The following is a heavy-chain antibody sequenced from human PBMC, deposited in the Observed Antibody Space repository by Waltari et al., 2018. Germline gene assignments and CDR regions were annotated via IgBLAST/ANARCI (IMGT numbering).Heavy chain of an antibody. V-gene: IGHV4-39*01. Sequence: QLQMQESGPRLVKPSETLSLTCTVSGGSISSVNYYWGYIRQPPGKGLEGIGIINYSGTTYYNPSLKSRVIISADTSKNQFALQLSPVTAADTAVYYCARFSQVTASSLLDFWGQGTLVTVSS. D-gene: IGHD2-21*02. J-gene: IGHJ4*02. CDR3: ARFSQVTASSLLDF. CDR1: GGSISSVNYY. CDR2: INYSGTT.